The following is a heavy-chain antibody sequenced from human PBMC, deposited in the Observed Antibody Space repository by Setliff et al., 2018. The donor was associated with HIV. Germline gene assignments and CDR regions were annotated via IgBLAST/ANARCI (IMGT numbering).Heavy chain of an antibody. V-gene: IGHV4-61*02. CDR1: GGSITSGSYY. Sequence: PSETLSLTCTVSGGSITSGSYYWSWIRQPAGKGLEWIGRIYSNGRTTQNPSLKSRVTMSRDTSENQFSLRLSSVTAADTAVYYCARGSYTVRIDYWGLGTRVTVSS. D-gene: IGHD3-10*01. J-gene: IGHJ4*02. CDR3: ARGSYTVRIDY. CDR2: IYSNGRT.